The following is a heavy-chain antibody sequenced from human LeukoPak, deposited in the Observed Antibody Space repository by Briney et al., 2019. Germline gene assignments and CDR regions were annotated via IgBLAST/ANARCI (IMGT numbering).Heavy chain of an antibody. J-gene: IGHJ5*02. CDR2: IYYSGST. D-gene: IGHD6-19*01. CDR3: ARRRPGIAVAGTLYGNWFDP. CDR1: GGSMSSYY. Sequence: SETLSLTCTVSGGSMSSYYWSWIRQPPGKGLEWIGYIYYSGSTNYNPSLKSRVTISVDTSKNQFSLKLSSVTAADTALYYCARRRPGIAVAGTLYGNWFDPWGQGTLVTVSS. V-gene: IGHV4-59*12.